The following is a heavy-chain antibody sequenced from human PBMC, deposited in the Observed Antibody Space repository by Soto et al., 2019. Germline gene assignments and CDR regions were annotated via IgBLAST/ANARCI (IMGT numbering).Heavy chain of an antibody. CDR2: INPNSGGT. CDR1: GYTFTGYY. Sequence: QVQLVQSGAEVKKPGASVKVSCKASGYTFTGYYMHWVRQAPGQGLEWMGWINPNSGGTNYAQKFQGWVTMTRDTSISTACMELSRLRSDATAVYYCARDGSNTPDMSIAAAPPPGYYYGMDVWGQGTTVTVSS. CDR3: ARDGSNTPDMSIAAAPPPGYYYGMDV. D-gene: IGHD6-13*01. V-gene: IGHV1-2*04. J-gene: IGHJ6*02.